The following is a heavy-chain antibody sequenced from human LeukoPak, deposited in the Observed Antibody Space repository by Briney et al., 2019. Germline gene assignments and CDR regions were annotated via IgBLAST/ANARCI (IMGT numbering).Heavy chain of an antibody. CDR1: GYTFTGYI. CDR2: INPNSGGT. V-gene: IGHV1-2*02. Sequence: VASVKVSCKASGYTFTGYIMHWVRQAPGQGLEWMGWINPNSGGTNYAQKFQGRVTMTRDTSISTAYMELSRLRSDDTAVYYCARVGIVGATPIDYWGQGTLVTVSS. CDR3: ARVGIVGATPIDY. D-gene: IGHD1-26*01. J-gene: IGHJ4*02.